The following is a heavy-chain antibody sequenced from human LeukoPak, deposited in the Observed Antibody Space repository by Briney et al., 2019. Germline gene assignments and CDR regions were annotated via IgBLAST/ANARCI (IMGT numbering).Heavy chain of an antibody. D-gene: IGHD2-2*02. CDR3: AKDDSQATAILPDAFDY. J-gene: IGHJ4*02. V-gene: IGHV3-23*01. CDR1: GFPFSSYA. CDR2: ISGSGGST. Sequence: GSLILSFAASGFPFSSYAMSWVRPAPGKGLEWDSAISGSGGSTYYADSVKGRFTISRDNSKNTLYLQMNSLRAEDTAVYYCAKDDSQATAILPDAFDYWGQGTLVTVSS.